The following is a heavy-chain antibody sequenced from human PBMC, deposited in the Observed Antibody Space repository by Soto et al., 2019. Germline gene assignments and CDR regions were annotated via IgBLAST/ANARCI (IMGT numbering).Heavy chain of an antibody. CDR3: ARAGGNEGYFDY. CDR1: GGSFSGYY. V-gene: IGHV4-34*01. Sequence: SETLSLTCAVYGGSFSGYYWSWIRQPPGKGLEWIGEINHSGSTNYNPSLKSRVTISVDTSKNQFSLMLSSVTAADTAVYYCARAGGNEGYFDYWGQGTLVTVSS. J-gene: IGHJ4*02. CDR2: INHSGST. D-gene: IGHD2-15*01.